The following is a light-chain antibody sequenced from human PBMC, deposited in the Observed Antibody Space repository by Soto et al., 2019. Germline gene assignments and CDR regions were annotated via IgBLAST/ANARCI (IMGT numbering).Light chain of an antibody. V-gene: IGLV2-23*02. Sequence: VRTYPSPGFATPVQHITIPLARKSSDVGASTLVSSYPQHPGKAPKLIICEVNTRPSGISNRFSGSKSGDTASLTISGLQAEGEADYFCCSYAGTVAYVFGTGTKVTVL. CDR3: CSYAGTVAYV. CDR1: SSDVGASTL. CDR2: EVN. J-gene: IGLJ1*01.